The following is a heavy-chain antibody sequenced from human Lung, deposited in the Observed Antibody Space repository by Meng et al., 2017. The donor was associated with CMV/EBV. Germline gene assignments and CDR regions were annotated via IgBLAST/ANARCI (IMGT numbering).Heavy chain of an antibody. CDR1: GFTFSSYW. Sequence: GEXXKISCAASGFTFSSYWMHWVRQAPGKGLVWVSRINSDGSSTSYADSVKGRFTISRDNAKNTLYLQMNSLRAEDTAVYYCARVFDYDFWSGYYTNGMDVWXQGTXVT. V-gene: IGHV3-74*01. CDR3: ARVFDYDFWSGYYTNGMDV. D-gene: IGHD3-3*01. J-gene: IGHJ6*02. CDR2: INSDGSST.